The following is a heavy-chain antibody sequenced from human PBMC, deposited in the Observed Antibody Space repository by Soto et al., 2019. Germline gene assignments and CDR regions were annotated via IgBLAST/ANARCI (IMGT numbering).Heavy chain of an antibody. J-gene: IGHJ4*02. Sequence: ASVKVSCKVPGYTFHNYAVHWVRRAPGQRLEWMGWINAGNGDTMYSQKFLGRVTFTRDTSANTAYMELSGLTSEDTAVYYCATGYCSTTSCQYYSDFWGQGTLVTVSS. CDR1: GYTFHNYA. D-gene: IGHD2-2*01. CDR3: ATGYCSTTSCQYYSDF. CDR2: INAGNGDT. V-gene: IGHV1-3*01.